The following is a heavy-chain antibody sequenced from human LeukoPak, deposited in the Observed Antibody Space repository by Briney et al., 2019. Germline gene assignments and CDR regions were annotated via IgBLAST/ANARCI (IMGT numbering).Heavy chain of an antibody. CDR1: GGSFSGYC. CDR2: INHSGST. D-gene: IGHD6-13*01. CDR3: ASLSSTNY. J-gene: IGHJ4*02. V-gene: IGHV4-34*01. Sequence: PSETLSLTCAVYGGSFSGYCWSWIRQPPGKGLEWIGEINHSGSTSYNPSLKSRVTISVDTSKNQFSLKLSSVTAADTAVYYCASLSSTNYWGQGTLVTVSS.